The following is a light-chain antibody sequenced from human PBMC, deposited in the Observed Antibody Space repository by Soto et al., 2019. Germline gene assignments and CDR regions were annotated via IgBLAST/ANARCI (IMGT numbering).Light chain of an antibody. Sequence: EVVLTQSPVTLSLSPWASATLSCRASQSFRGLLAWYQQKPGQAPRLLIYDAYNRATGIPPRFSGSGSGTDFTLTISSLEPEDSAVYYCQQRHMWPITFGQGTLLEIK. CDR3: QQRHMWPIT. V-gene: IGKV3-11*01. CDR1: QSFRGL. CDR2: DAY. J-gene: IGKJ5*01.